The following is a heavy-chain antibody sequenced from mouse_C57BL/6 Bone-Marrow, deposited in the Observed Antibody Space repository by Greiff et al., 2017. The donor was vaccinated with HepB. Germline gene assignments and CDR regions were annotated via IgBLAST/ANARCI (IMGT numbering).Heavy chain of an antibody. V-gene: IGHV1-64*01. CDR3: GGSAQQDY. J-gene: IGHJ2*01. CDR1: GYTFTSYW. Sequence: QVQLQQSGAELVKPGASVKLSCKASGYTFTSYWMHWVKQRPGQGLEWIGMIHPNSGSTNYNEKFKSKATLTVDKSSSTAYMQLSSLTSEDTAVYYCGGSAQQDYWGQGTTLTVSS. CDR2: IHPNSGST.